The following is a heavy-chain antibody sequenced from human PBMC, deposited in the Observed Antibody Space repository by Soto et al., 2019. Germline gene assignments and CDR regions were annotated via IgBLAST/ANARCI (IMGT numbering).Heavy chain of an antibody. CDR2: IIPIFGTA. V-gene: IGHV1-69*06. CDR1: GGTFSSYA. J-gene: IGHJ6*02. CDR3: ARELQWLSYYYYGMDV. D-gene: IGHD6-19*01. Sequence: SVKVSCKASGGTFSSYAISWVRQAPGQGLEWMGGIIPIFGTANYAQKFQGRVTITADKSTSTAYMELSSLRSEDTAVYYCARELQWLSYYYYGMDVWGQGTTVTVSS.